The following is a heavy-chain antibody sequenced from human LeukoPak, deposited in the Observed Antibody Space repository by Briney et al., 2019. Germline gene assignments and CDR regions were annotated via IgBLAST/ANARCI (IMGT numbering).Heavy chain of an antibody. CDR1: GFTFSSKS. V-gene: IGHV3-23*01. CDR3: AKDSRSLAAAGEVDF. D-gene: IGHD6-13*01. CDR2: ISGNGFDT. Sequence: GGSLRLSCAASGFTFSSKSMTWVRQAPGKGLEWVSAISGNGFDTFYADSVKGRFTISRDNSRNTVYLQMNSLRAEDTAVYYCAKDSRSLAAAGEVDFWGQGTLVTVSS. J-gene: IGHJ4*02.